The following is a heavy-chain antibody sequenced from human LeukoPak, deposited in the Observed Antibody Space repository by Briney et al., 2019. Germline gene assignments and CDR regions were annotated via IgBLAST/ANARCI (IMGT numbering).Heavy chain of an antibody. V-gene: IGHV3-48*03. CDR2: ISSSGSTI. CDR3: TRAGGYYDSSGYRYY. Sequence: GGSLRLSCAASGFTFSSYEMNWVRQAPGKGLEWVSYISSSGSTIYYADSVKGRFTISRDNAKNSLYLQMNSLRAEDTAVYYCTRAGGYYDSSGYRYYWGQGTLVTVSS. CDR1: GFTFSSYE. D-gene: IGHD3-22*01. J-gene: IGHJ4*02.